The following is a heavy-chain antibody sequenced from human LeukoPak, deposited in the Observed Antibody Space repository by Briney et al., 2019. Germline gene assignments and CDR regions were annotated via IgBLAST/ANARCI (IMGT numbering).Heavy chain of an antibody. Sequence: KPSETLSLTCTVSGDSFSSSRYYWGCIRQPPGKGLEWIGSINYSGSTYYNPSLKSRVTISVDTSKNQFSLRLSPVTAADTAVYYCARAGSGGSGWAAWVDYWGQGTLVTVSS. CDR3: ARAGSGGSGWAAWVDY. J-gene: IGHJ4*02. CDR1: GDSFSSSRYY. D-gene: IGHD6-19*01. V-gene: IGHV4-39*07. CDR2: INYSGST.